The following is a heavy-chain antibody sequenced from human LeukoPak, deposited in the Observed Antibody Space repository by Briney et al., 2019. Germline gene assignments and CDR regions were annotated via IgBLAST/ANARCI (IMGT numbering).Heavy chain of an antibody. V-gene: IGHV3-48*01. CDR1: GFTFSSYS. CDR3: AKGGWPFDY. D-gene: IGHD2-15*01. J-gene: IGHJ4*02. CDR2: IRSSSRTI. Sequence: GGSLRLSCAASGFTFSSYSMNWVRQAPGKGLEWVSYIRSSSRTIYYADSVKGRFTISRDNAKNSLFLQMNSLRAEDTAVYYCAKGGWPFDYWGQGTLVTVSS.